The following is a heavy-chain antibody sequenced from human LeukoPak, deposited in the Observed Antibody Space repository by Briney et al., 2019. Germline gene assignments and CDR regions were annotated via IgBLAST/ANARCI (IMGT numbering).Heavy chain of an antibody. J-gene: IGHJ4*02. D-gene: IGHD2-2*02. Sequence: ASVKVSCKVSGYTLTELSMHWVRQAPGKGLEWMGGFDPEDGETIYAQKFQGRVTMTEDTSTDTAYMELSSLRSEDTAVYYCARDAYCSSTSCYIRNFDYWGQGTLVTVSS. V-gene: IGHV1-24*01. CDR1: GYTLTELS. CDR2: FDPEDGET. CDR3: ARDAYCSSTSCYIRNFDY.